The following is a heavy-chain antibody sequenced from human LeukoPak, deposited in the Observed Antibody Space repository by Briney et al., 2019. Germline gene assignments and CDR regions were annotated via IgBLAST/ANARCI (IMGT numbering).Heavy chain of an antibody. CDR3: ARLYPRIEYFQH. CDR2: IYYSGST. V-gene: IGHV4-39*01. Sequence: PSETLSLTCTVSGGSISSSSYYWGWIRQPPGKGLEWIGSIYYSGSTYYNPSLKSRVTISVDTSKNQFSLKLSSVTAADTAVYYCARLYPRIEYFQHWGQGTLVTVSS. D-gene: IGHD3-16*02. CDR1: GGSISSSSYY. J-gene: IGHJ1*01.